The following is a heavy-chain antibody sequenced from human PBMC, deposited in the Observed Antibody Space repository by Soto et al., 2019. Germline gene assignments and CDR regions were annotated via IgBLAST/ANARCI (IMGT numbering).Heavy chain of an antibody. CDR1: GFTFSSYA. CDR2: ISGSGGST. D-gene: IGHD3-22*01. Sequence: GGSLRLSCAASGFTFSSYAMSWVRQAPGKGLEWVSAISGSGGSTYYSDSVKGRFTISRDNSKNTLYLQMNSLRAEDTAVYYCATPGGSGYYGVDYWGQGTLVTGSS. CDR3: ATPGGSGYYGVDY. V-gene: IGHV3-23*01. J-gene: IGHJ4*02.